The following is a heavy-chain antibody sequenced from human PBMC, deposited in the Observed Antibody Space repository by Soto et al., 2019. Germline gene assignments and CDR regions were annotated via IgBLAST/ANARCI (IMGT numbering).Heavy chain of an antibody. D-gene: IGHD3-10*01. CDR2: IYYSGST. CDR3: ARDNYGSGITFFDL. Sequence: SGTLCLSFSFAGVCVGSVSYYLGWIRPPPGKGLEWIGYIYYSGSTNYNPSLKSRVTISVDTSKNQFSLKLSSVTAADTAVYYCARDNYGSGITFFDLLGLGTLVTVSS. J-gene: IGHJ4*02. CDR1: GVCVGSVSYY. V-gene: IGHV4-61*01.